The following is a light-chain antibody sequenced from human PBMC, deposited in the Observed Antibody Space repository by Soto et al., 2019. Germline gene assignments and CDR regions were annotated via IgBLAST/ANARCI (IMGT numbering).Light chain of an antibody. CDR3: QQYNKWPPFT. CDR1: QSVSSN. CDR2: GAS. Sequence: EIVMTQSPATLSVSPGERATLSCRATQSVSSNLAWYQQKPGQAPRLLIYGASTRATGIPARFSGSGSGTEFTLTISTLQSQHFEVSYSQQYNKWPPFTFGPGTKVDI. V-gene: IGKV3-15*01. J-gene: IGKJ3*01.